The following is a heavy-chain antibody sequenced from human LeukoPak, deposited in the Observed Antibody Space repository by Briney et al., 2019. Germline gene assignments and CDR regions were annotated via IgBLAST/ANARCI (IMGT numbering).Heavy chain of an antibody. J-gene: IGHJ5*02. D-gene: IGHD3-10*01. CDR2: IYYSGST. Sequence: PSETLSLTCTVSGGSISSSSYYWGWIRQPPGTGLEWIGSIYYSGSTYYNPSLKSRVTISVNTSKSQFSLKLSSVTAADTAVYYCARDLLLSSVFDPWGQGTLVTVSS. CDR3: ARDLLLSSVFDP. V-gene: IGHV4-39*07. CDR1: GGSISSSSYY.